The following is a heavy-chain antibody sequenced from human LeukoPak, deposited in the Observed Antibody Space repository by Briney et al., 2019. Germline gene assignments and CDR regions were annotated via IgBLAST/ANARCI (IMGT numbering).Heavy chain of an antibody. V-gene: IGHV3-74*01. CDR1: GFTFSSYW. J-gene: IGHJ2*01. Sequence: TGGSLRLSCAASGFTFSSYWMHWVRQAPGKGLVWVSRINSDGSSTSYADSVKGRFTISRDNAKNSLYLQMNSLRAEDTAVYYCARDPSSLYSPGGNSWYFDLWGRGTLVTVSS. D-gene: IGHD4-23*01. CDR3: ARDPSSLYSPGGNSWYFDL. CDR2: INSDGSST.